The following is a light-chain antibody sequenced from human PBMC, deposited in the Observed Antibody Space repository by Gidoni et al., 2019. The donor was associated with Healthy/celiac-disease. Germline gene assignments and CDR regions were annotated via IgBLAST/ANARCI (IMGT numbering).Light chain of an antibody. J-gene: IGKJ4*01. CDR2: AAS. Sequence: DIQMNQSPSSLSASVGDRVTITCRASQSISSYLNWYQQKPGKAPKLLIYAASSLQSGVPSRFSGSRSGTDFTLTISSLQPEDFATYYCQQSYSTPRLTFXGXTKVEIK. CDR3: QQSYSTPRLT. V-gene: IGKV1-39*01. CDR1: QSISSY.